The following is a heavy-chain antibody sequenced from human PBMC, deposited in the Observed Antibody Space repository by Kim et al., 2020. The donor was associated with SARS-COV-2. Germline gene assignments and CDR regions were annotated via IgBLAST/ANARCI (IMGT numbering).Heavy chain of an antibody. V-gene: IGHV4-59*13. Sequence: SETLSLTCTVSGDSISSYYWSWIRQPPGKGLEWIGYIYYSGSTNYNPSLKSRVTISVDTSKNQFSLKLSSVTAADTAVYYCARDRYSSLDYWGQGTLVTVSS. D-gene: IGHD6-13*01. CDR2: IYYSGST. CDR3: ARDRYSSLDY. J-gene: IGHJ4*02. CDR1: GDSISSYY.